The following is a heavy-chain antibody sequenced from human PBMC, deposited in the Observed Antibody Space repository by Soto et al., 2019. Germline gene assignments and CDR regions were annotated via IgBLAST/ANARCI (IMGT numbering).Heavy chain of an antibody. J-gene: IGHJ5*02. D-gene: IGHD2-15*01. CDR1: GYTFTRYT. Sequence: ASVKVSCKASGYTFTRYTMNWVRQAPGQRLEWMGWINPDNGNTKSSQKFQDRVIITRDTSASTAYMDLSSLRSEDTAVYYCARGIATGQPDPWGQGTLLTVSS. V-gene: IGHV1-3*01. CDR3: ARGIATGQPDP. CDR2: INPDNGNT.